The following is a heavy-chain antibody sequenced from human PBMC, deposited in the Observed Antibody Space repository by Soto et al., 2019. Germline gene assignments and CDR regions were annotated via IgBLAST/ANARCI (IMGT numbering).Heavy chain of an antibody. J-gene: IGHJ5*02. Sequence: PGGSLRLSCAASGFTFSSYAMSWVRQAPGKGLEWVSAISGSGGSTYYADSVKGRFTISRDNSKNTLYLQMNSLRAEDTAVYYCTTDPRTGPSGWFDPWGQGTLVTVSS. CDR3: TTDPRTGPSGWFDP. CDR2: ISGSGGST. V-gene: IGHV3-23*01. D-gene: IGHD2-8*02. CDR1: GFTFSSYA.